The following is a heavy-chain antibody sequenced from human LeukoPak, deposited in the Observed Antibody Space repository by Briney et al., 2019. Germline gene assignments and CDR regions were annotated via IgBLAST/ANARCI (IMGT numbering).Heavy chain of an antibody. Sequence: WGSLRLSCAASGFTFSSYEMNWVGQAPGKGLEWVSYISSSGSTIYYADSVKGRFTISRDNAKNSLYLQMNSLRAEDTAVYYCAELGITMIGGVWGKGTTVTISS. CDR3: AELGITMIGGV. CDR2: ISSSGSTI. V-gene: IGHV3-48*03. CDR1: GFTFSSYE. D-gene: IGHD3-10*02. J-gene: IGHJ6*04.